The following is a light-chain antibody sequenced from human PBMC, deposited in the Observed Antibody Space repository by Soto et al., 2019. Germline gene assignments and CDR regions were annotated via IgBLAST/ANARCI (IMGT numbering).Light chain of an antibody. CDR3: QQYGSSIT. CDR2: GAS. J-gene: IGKJ5*01. CDR1: QSVSSSY. Sequence: EIVMTQSPATLSVSAVEGATLSCRASQSVSSSYLAWYQQKPGQAPRLLIYGASSRATGIPDRFSGSGSGTDFTLTISRLEPEDFAVYYCQQYGSSITFGQGTRLEIK. V-gene: IGKV3-20*01.